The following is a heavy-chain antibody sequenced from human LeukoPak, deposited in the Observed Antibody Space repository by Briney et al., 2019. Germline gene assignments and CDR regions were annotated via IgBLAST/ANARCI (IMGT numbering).Heavy chain of an antibody. D-gene: IGHD7-27*01. CDR1: GFTNSSYW. CDR2: IKQDGSKE. Sequence: SGGSLRLSCAASGFTNSSYWMTWVRQAPGKGLEWVANIKQDGSKEYYVDSVKGRFTISRDNAENSLYLQMNSLRAEDTAVYYCASDPPWASDAFDIWGQGTMVTVSS. V-gene: IGHV3-7*01. J-gene: IGHJ3*02. CDR3: ASDPPWASDAFDI.